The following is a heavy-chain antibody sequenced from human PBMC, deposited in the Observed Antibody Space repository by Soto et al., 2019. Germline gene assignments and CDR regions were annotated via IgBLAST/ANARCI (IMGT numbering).Heavy chain of an antibody. CDR1: GFTFSTYA. CDR2: VSASGLNT. Sequence: PGGSLRLSCAASGFTFSTYAMAWVRQAPGKGLEWVSGVSASGLNTDYADPVKGRFYISRDNSKNTVSLHMNSLRAEDTALYYCAIDRQRSTSGYFIDYWSQGTPVTVSS. J-gene: IGHJ4*02. CDR3: AIDRQRSTSGYFIDY. V-gene: IGHV3-23*01. D-gene: IGHD5-18*01.